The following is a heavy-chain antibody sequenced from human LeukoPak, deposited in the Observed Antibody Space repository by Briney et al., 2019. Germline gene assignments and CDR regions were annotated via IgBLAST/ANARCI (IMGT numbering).Heavy chain of an antibody. D-gene: IGHD3-10*01. J-gene: IGHJ4*02. CDR2: ISSSGSTI. Sequence: PGGSLRLSCAASGFTFSSYEMNWVRQAPGKGREWVSYISSSGSTIYYTDSVKGRFAISRVNAKNSLYLQMNSLRAEDTAVYYCARRRYGSGDIDYWGQGTLVTVSS. CDR1: GFTFSSYE. V-gene: IGHV3-48*03. CDR3: ARRRYGSGDIDY.